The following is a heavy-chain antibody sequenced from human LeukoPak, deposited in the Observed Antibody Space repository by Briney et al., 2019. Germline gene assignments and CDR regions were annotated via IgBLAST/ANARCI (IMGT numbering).Heavy chain of an antibody. CDR2: IIPIFGTA. CDR1: GGTFSSYA. Sequence: SVKVSCKASGGTFSSYAISWVRQAPGQGLEWMGGIIPIFGTANYAQKFQGRVTITADESTSTAYMELSSLRSEDTAVYYCARDRVGARYYYYGMDVWGQGTTATVSS. D-gene: IGHD1-26*01. CDR3: ARDRVGARYYYYGMDV. V-gene: IGHV1-69*13. J-gene: IGHJ6*02.